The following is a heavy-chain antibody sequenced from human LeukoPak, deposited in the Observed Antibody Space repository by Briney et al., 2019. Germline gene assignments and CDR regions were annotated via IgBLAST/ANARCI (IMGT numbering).Heavy chain of an antibody. Sequence: SETLSLTCTVSGGSISSGSYYWSWIRQPPGKGLEWIGYIYYSGSTTYNPSLKSRVTISVDTSKNQFSLKLSSVTAADTAVYYCARGLPRYYYGSGSYYTLDYWGQGTLVTVSS. CDR2: IYYSGST. D-gene: IGHD3-10*01. J-gene: IGHJ4*02. CDR3: ARGLPRYYYGSGSYYTLDY. V-gene: IGHV4-61*01. CDR1: GGSISSGSYY.